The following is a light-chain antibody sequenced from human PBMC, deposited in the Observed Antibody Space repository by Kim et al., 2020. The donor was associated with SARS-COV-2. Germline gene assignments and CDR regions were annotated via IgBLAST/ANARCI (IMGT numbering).Light chain of an antibody. V-gene: IGLV1-47*01. J-gene: IGLJ3*02. CDR1: SSNIGSNY. CDR3: AAWDNSLSVL. CDR2: RNN. Sequence: ELTQPPSASGTPGQRVTISCSGSSSNIGSNYVYWYQQLPRTAPKLLIYRNNQRPSGVPDRFSGSKSGTSASLAISGLRSEDEADYYCAAWDNSLSVLFGGGTQLTVL.